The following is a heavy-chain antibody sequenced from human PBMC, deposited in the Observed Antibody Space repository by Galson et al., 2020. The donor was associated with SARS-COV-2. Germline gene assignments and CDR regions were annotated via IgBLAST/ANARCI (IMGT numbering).Heavy chain of an antibody. J-gene: IGHJ4*02. Sequence: SGPTLVKPTQTLTLTCTFSGFSLNTHAMCVSWIRQPPGKALEWLARIDWDNDKFYNTSLKTRLTISKDTSKNQVVLTMTNMDPVDTATYYCARISAYCSSTSCYFDDWGQGTLVTVSS. CDR1: GFSLNTHAMC. D-gene: IGHD2-2*01. V-gene: IGHV2-70*17. CDR2: IDWDNDK. CDR3: ARISAYCSSTSCYFDD.